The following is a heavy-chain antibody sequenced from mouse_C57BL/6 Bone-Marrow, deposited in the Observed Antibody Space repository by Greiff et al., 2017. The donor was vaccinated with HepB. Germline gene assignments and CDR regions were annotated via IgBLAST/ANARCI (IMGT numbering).Heavy chain of an antibody. CDR3: ARRTTVGYFDV. CDR2: IYPRDGSS. J-gene: IGHJ1*03. Sequence: VQLQQSDAELVKPGASVKISCKVSGYTFTDHTIHWMKQRPEQGLEWIGYIYPRDGSSRYNEKFKGKATLTEDKSSSTAYMQLNSLTSEDSAVFFCARRTTVGYFDVWGRGTTVTVSS. D-gene: IGHD1-1*01. V-gene: IGHV1-78*01. CDR1: GYTFTDHT.